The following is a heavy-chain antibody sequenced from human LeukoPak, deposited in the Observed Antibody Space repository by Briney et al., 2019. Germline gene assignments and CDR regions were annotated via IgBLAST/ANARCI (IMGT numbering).Heavy chain of an antibody. D-gene: IGHD3-9*01. CDR1: GFTFSSYA. CDR2: ISYDGSNK. V-gene: IGHV3-30-3*01. Sequence: PGGSLRLSCAASGFTFSSYAMHWVRQAPGKGLEWVAVISYDGSNKYYADSVKGRFTISRDNSKNTLYLQMNSLRAEDTAVYYCARDLTDGYFDYWGQGTLVTVSS. J-gene: IGHJ4*02. CDR3: ARDLTDGYFDY.